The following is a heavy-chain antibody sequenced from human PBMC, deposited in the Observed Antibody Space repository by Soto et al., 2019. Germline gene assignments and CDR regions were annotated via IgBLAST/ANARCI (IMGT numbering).Heavy chain of an antibody. V-gene: IGHV1-18*01. J-gene: IGHJ6*02. D-gene: IGHD2-15*01. CDR3: AREVENVVVVAATLYYYYGMDV. CDR2: ISAYNGNT. Sequence: ASVKASCKASGYTFTIYGISWVRQAPGQGREWMGWISAYNGNTNYAQKLQGRVTMTTDTSTSTAYMELRSLRSDDTAVYYCAREVENVVVVAATLYYYYGMDVWGQGTTVTVSS. CDR1: GYTFTIYG.